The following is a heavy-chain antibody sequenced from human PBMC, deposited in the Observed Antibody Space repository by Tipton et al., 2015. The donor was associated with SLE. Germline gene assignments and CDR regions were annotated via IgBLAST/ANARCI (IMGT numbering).Heavy chain of an antibody. CDR2: IYYSGST. CDR1: GGSFSGYY. J-gene: IGHJ4*02. V-gene: IGHV4-59*01. CDR3: ASPPYCSGGSCSDY. D-gene: IGHD2-15*01. Sequence: TLSLTCAVYGGSFSGYYWSWIRQPPGKGLEWIGYIYYSGSTNYNPSLKSRVTISVDTSKNQFSLKLSSVTAADTAVYYCASPPYCSGGSCSDYWGQGTLVTVSS.